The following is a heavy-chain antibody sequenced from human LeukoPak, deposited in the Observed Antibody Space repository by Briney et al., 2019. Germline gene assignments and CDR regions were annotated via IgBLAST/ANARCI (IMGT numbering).Heavy chain of an antibody. CDR3: ARDLRLRGHFGTVDY. D-gene: IGHD4-17*01. V-gene: IGHV1-18*01. CDR2: ISAYNGNT. J-gene: IGHJ4*02. CDR1: GYTFTSYG. Sequence: ASVKVSCKASGYTFTSYGISWVRQAPGQGLEWMGWISAYNGNTNYAQKLQGRVTVTTDTSTSTAYMELRSLRSDDTAVYYCARDLRLRGHFGTVDYWGQGTLVTVSS.